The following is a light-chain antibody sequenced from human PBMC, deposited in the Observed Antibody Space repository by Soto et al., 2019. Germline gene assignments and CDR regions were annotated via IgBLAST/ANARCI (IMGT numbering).Light chain of an antibody. CDR1: QSVSSSY. CDR2: GAS. CDR3: QQYGSSPQT. V-gene: IGKV3-20*01. J-gene: IGKJ5*01. Sequence: EIVLKQSPGTLSLSPGERATLSCRASQSVSSSYLAWYQQKPGQAPRLLIYGASSRATGIPDRFSGSGSGTDFTLTISRLEPEDFAVYYCQQYGSSPQTFGQGTRL.